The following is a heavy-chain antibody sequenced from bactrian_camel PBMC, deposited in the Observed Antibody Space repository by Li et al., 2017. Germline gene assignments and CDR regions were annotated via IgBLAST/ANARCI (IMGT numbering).Heavy chain of an antibody. D-gene: IGHD1*01. CDR2: IYTGGGSS. CDR3: AADVRPWRCSESHLYNY. Sequence: QLVESGGGSVQAGGSLRLSCVASGYPYSSNYMGWFRQAPGKEREGVAAIYTGGGSSYYADSVKGRFTISKDIANTKRTLYLQMNGLKPEDTAMYYCAADVRPWRCSESHLYNYWGQGTQVTVS. J-gene: IGHJ4*01. CDR1: GYPYSSNY. V-gene: IGHV3S28*01.